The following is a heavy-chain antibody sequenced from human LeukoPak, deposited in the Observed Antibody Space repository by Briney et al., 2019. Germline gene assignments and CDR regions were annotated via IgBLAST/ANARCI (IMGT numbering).Heavy chain of an antibody. Sequence: GGSLRLSCAASGFTVSSNYMSWVRQAPGKGLEWVSVIYSGGSTYYADSVKGRFTISRDNSKNTLYLQMNSLRAEDTAVYYCEGEYCSGGSCYSESSYMDVWGKGTTVTISS. V-gene: IGHV3-53*01. D-gene: IGHD2-15*01. CDR3: EGEYCSGGSCYSESSYMDV. CDR2: IYSGGST. CDR1: GFTVSSNY. J-gene: IGHJ6*03.